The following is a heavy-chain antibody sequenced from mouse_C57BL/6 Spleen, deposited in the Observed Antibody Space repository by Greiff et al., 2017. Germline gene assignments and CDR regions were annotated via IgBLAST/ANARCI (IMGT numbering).Heavy chain of an antibody. CDR1: GYTFTSYW. J-gene: IGHJ4*01. Sequence: QVQLQQPGAELVRPGTSVKLSCKASGYTFTSYWMHWVKQRPGQGLEWIGVIDPSDSYTNSNQKFKGKATLTVDTSSSTAYMQLSSLTSEDSAVYYCARLYGNYAMDYWGQGTSVTVSS. CDR2: IDPSDSYT. CDR3: ARLYGNYAMDY. D-gene: IGHD2-1*01. V-gene: IGHV1-59*01.